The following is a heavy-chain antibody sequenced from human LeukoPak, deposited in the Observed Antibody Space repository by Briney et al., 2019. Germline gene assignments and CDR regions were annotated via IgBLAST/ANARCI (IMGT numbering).Heavy chain of an antibody. CDR1: GGSISSYY. J-gene: IGHJ4*02. CDR2: IYYSGST. Sequence: PSETLSLTCTVSGGSISSYYWSWIRQPPGKGLEWIGYIYYSGSTNYNPSLKSRVTISVDTSKNQFSLKLSSVTAADTAVYYCARGFAPFAVAYPIEEDYWGQGTLVTVSS. V-gene: IGHV4-59*01. CDR3: ARGFAPFAVAYPIEEDY. D-gene: IGHD6-19*01.